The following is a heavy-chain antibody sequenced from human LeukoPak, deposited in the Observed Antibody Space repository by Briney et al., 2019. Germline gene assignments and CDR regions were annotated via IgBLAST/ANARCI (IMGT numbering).Heavy chain of an antibody. CDR2: ISGSGGST. CDR1: GFTFSSYA. J-gene: IGHJ4*02. V-gene: IGHV3-23*01. Sequence: GGSLRLSCAASGFTFSSYAMSWVRQAPGKGLEWVSAISGSGGSTYYADSVKGRFTISRDNSKSTLYLQMNSLRAEDTAVYYCARDLRYFDWSPGNYWGQGTLVTVSS. D-gene: IGHD3-9*01. CDR3: ARDLRYFDWSPGNY.